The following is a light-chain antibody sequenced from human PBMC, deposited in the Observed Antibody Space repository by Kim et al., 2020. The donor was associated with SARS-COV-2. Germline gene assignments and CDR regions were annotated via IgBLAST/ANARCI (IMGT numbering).Light chain of an antibody. CDR3: AAWDDSLSGVV. Sequence: KVTISVSGSNSNIRSKYIHRYQQLPGTAPKLLIYRNNQRPSGVPERFSGSKSGTSASLAISGLRSEDEADYYCAAWDDSLSGVVFGGGTQLTVL. CDR1: NSNIRSKY. CDR2: RNN. J-gene: IGLJ2*01. V-gene: IGLV1-47*01.